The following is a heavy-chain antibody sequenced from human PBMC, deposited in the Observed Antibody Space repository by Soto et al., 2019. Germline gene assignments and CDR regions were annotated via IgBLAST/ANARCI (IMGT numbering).Heavy chain of an antibody. Sequence: TSETLSLTCTVSGGSISSGDYYWSWIRQPPGKGLEWIGYIYYSGSTYYNPSLKSRVTISVDTSKNQFSLKLSSVTAADTAVYYCARNSVGVGASNYFDYWGQGTLVTVSS. CDR3: ARNSVGVGASNYFDY. CDR1: GGSISSGDYY. V-gene: IGHV4-30-4*01. J-gene: IGHJ4*02. D-gene: IGHD1-26*01. CDR2: IYYSGST.